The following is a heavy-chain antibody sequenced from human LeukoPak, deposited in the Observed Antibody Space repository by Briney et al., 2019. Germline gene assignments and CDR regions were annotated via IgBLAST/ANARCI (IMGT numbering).Heavy chain of an antibody. CDR2: ISYDGSNK. Sequence: GRSLRLSCAASGFTFSSYAMHWARQAPGKGLEWVAVISYDGSNKYYADSVKGRFTISRDNSKNTLYLQMNSLRAEDTAVYYCARDGKAARAGYYGMDVWGQGTTVTVSS. D-gene: IGHD6-6*01. CDR3: ARDGKAARAGYYGMDV. J-gene: IGHJ6*02. CDR1: GFTFSSYA. V-gene: IGHV3-30-3*01.